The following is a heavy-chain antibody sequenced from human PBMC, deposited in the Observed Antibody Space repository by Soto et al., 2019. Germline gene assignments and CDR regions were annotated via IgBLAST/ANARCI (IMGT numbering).Heavy chain of an antibody. V-gene: IGHV4-59*01. CDR3: ARGGDIVVVPGGFYYYYYYMDV. D-gene: IGHD2-2*01. Sequence: SETLSLTCTVSGGSISSYYWSWIRQPPGKGLEWIGYIYYSGSTNYNPSLKSRVTISVDTSKNQFSLKLSSVTAADTAVYYCARGGDIVVVPGGFYYYYYYMDVWGKGTTVTVSS. CDR2: IYYSGST. J-gene: IGHJ6*03. CDR1: GGSISSYY.